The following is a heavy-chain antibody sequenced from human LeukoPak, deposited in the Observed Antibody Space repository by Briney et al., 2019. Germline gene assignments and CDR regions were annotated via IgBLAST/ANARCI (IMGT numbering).Heavy chain of an antibody. CDR2: IRPSGDNT. J-gene: IGHJ6*03. V-gene: IGHV3-23*01. Sequence: GGSLRLSCAASGFTFSSYDMTWVRQAPGRGLEWVSSIRPSGDNTYYGDSVKGRFTISRDNSKNTLYLQMNSLRAEDTAVYYCAKDSTYYYGSGSYFHYMDVWGKGTTVTVSS. D-gene: IGHD3-10*01. CDR1: GFTFSSYD. CDR3: AKDSTYYYGSGSYFHYMDV.